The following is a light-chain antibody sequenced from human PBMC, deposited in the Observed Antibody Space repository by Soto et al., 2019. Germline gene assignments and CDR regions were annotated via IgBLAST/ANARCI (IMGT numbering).Light chain of an antibody. Sequence: QSVLTQPPSGSGAPGQRVTISCTGSSSNIGAGYDVHWYQQLPGTDPKLLSYGNSNRPSGVPDRFSGSKSGTSASLAIPGLQAEYEADYYGQSYDSSLSGVFGGGTQLTVL. CDR2: GNS. J-gene: IGLJ3*02. V-gene: IGLV1-40*01. CDR3: QSYDSSLSGV. CDR1: SSNIGAGYD.